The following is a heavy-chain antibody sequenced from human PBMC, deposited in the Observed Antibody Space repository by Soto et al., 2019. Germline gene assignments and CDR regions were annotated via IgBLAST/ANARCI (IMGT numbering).Heavy chain of an antibody. CDR2: IYYSGST. Sequence: KSSETLSLTCTVSGGSISSYYWSWIRQPPGKGLEWIGYIYYSGSTNYNPSLKSRVTISVDTSKNQFSLKLSSVTAADTAVYYCARLTRGYSYGYARFGESKFDYWGQGTLVTVSS. CDR3: ARLTRGYSYGYARFGESKFDY. J-gene: IGHJ4*02. D-gene: IGHD5-18*01. CDR1: GGSISSYY. V-gene: IGHV4-59*01.